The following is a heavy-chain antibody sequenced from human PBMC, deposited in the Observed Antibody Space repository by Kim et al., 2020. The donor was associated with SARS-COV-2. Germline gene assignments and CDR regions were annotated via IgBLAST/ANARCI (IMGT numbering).Heavy chain of an antibody. CDR2: TK. CDR3: TSERETYFDY. J-gene: IGHJ4*02. D-gene: IGHD1-26*01. V-gene: IGHV3-49*02. Sequence: TKKKPGSAKGRLTISRDDSKSIAYLQMNSLKTEDTAVYYCTSERETYFDYWGQGTLVTVSS.